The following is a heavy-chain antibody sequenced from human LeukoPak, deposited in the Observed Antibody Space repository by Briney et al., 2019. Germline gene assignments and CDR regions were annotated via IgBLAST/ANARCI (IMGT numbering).Heavy chain of an antibody. V-gene: IGHV1-3*04. CDR2: INTGNGNT. J-gene: IGHJ4*02. CDR1: GYTFTSYG. D-gene: IGHD5-18*01. Sequence: ASVKVSCKASGYTFTSYGISWVRQAPGQRLEWMGWINTGNGNTKYSQKFQGRVTITRDTSASTAYMELSSLRSEDTAVYYCARLGSNTALDYWGQGTLVTVSS. CDR3: ARLGSNTALDY.